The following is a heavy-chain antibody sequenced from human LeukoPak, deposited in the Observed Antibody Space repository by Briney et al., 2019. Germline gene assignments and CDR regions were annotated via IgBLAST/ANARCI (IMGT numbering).Heavy chain of an antibody. CDR3: GTTSTSPFDP. CDR2: VYHSGST. CDR1: GHSVSSGYY. Sequence: PSETLSHTCAVSGHSVSSGYYWGWIRQPPGKGLEWIGNVYHSGSTYYNPSLKSRVTISIDTSKNQFSLKLSSVTAADTAVYYCGTTSTSPFDPWGQGTLVTVSS. D-gene: IGHD2/OR15-2a*01. J-gene: IGHJ5*02. V-gene: IGHV4-38-2*01.